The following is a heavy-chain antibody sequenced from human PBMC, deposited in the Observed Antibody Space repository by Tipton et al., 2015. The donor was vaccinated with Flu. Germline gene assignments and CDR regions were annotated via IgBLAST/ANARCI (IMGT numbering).Heavy chain of an antibody. CDR2: IKQDGSEK. V-gene: IGHV3-7*03. D-gene: IGHD2-2*01. CDR3: ARVPRDCSSTSCYAL. J-gene: IGHJ4*02. Sequence: SLRLSCAASGFTFSSYWMNWVRQAPRKGLEWVANIKQDGSEKYYVDSVKGRFTISRDNAKNSLYLQMNSLRAEDTAVYYCARVPRDCSSTSCYALWGQGTLVTVSS. CDR1: GFTFSSYW.